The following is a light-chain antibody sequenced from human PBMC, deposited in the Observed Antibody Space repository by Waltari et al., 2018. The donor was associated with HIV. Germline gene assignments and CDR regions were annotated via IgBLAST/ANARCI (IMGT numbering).Light chain of an antibody. CDR1: SSDVGAYDY. J-gene: IGLJ2*01. Sequence: QSALTQPASVSGSPGQSITISCIGSSSDVGAYDYVSWYQHHPGKAPKLLIYDVTHRPSGISASFSGSKSGNTASLTISGLQADDEADYYCGSYTTTSTLGVFGGGTKLTVL. CDR3: GSYTTTSTLGV. CDR2: DVT. V-gene: IGLV2-14*03.